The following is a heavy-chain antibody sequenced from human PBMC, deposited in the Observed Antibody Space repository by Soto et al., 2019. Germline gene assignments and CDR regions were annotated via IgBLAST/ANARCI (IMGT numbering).Heavy chain of an antibody. CDR2: IYYSGST. V-gene: IGHV4-31*03. D-gene: IGHD3-3*01. J-gene: IGHJ5*02. CDR1: GGSISSGGYY. Sequence: SETLSLTCTVSGGSISSGGYYWSWIRQHPGKGLGWIGYIYYSGSTYYNPSLKSRVTISVDTSKNQFSLKLSSVTAADTAVYYCARGRVFWSGYFGYNRFDPWGQGTLVTVSS. CDR3: ARGRVFWSGYFGYNRFDP.